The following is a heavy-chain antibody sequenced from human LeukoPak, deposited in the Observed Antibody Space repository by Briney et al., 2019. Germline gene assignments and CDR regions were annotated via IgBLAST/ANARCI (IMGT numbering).Heavy chain of an antibody. CDR3: ARHGNTVTNYFDY. J-gene: IGHJ4*02. V-gene: IGHV4-59*08. CDR1: GGSISSYY. CDR2: IYYSGST. D-gene: IGHD4-17*01. Sequence: SETLSLTCTVSGGSISSYYWSWIRQPPGKGLEWIGYIYYSGSTNYNPSLKSRVTISVDTSKNQFSLKLSSVTAADTAVYYCARHGNTVTNYFDYWAREPWSPSPQ.